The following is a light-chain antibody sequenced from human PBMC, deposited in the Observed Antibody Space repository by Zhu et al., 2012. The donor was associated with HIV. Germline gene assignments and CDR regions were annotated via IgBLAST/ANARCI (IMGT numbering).Light chain of an antibody. CDR2: GAS. CDR3: QHYYNWLGT. CDR1: QSFGST. Sequence: EIVMTQSPDTLSVFPGERATLSCRASQSFGSTLAWYQHKPGQPPRLLIYGASTRAAGIPARFSGSGSGTEFTLTISGVQSEDFAVYYCQHYYNWLGTLGQGTKVEIK. V-gene: IGKV3-15*01. J-gene: IGKJ1*01.